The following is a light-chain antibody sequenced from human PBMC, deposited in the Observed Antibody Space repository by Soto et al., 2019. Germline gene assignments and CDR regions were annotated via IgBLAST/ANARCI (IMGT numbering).Light chain of an antibody. Sequence: EIVLTQSPATLSLSPGERATLSCRASQSISSYLAWYQHKPGQAPRLLIYDAFNRAPGIPARFSGSGSGTDFTLIISSLAPDAFAVYYCQQRSNWPPLTSGEGTKVELK. CDR1: QSISSY. V-gene: IGKV3-11*01. CDR2: DAF. CDR3: QQRSNWPPLT. J-gene: IGKJ4*01.